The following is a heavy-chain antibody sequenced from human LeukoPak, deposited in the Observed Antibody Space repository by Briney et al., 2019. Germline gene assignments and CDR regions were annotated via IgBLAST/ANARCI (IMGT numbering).Heavy chain of an antibody. J-gene: IGHJ4*02. D-gene: IGHD2-15*01. Sequence: PGGSLRLSCAASGFTFSSYAMSWVRQAPGKGLEWASAISGSGGGTYYADSVKGRFTISRDNSKNTLYLQMNSLRAEDTAVYYCAKAMSVVAQYYFDYWGQGTLVTVSS. V-gene: IGHV3-23*01. CDR2: ISGSGGGT. CDR3: AKAMSVVAQYYFDY. CDR1: GFTFSSYA.